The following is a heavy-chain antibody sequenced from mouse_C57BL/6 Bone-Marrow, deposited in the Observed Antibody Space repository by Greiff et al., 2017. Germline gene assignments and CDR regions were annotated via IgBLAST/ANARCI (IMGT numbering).Heavy chain of an antibody. V-gene: IGHV1-18*01. D-gene: IGHD2-4*01. Sequence: VQLQQSGPELVKPGASVKIPCKASGYTFTDYNMDWVKQSHGKSLEWIGDINPNNGGTIYNQKFKGKATLTVDKSSSTAYMELRSLTSEDTAVYYCARYYDYDREDYCDYWGQGTTLTVSS. J-gene: IGHJ2*01. CDR1: GYTFTDYN. CDR3: ARYYDYDREDYCDY. CDR2: INPNNGGT.